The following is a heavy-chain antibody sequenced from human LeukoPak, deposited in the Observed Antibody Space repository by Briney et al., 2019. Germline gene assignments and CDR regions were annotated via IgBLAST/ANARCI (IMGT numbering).Heavy chain of an antibody. J-gene: IGHJ4*02. Sequence: SETLSLTCPVSGASISSYSWSWIRQPAGNGLEWIGRIYTSGTTNYNPSLKSLVTMSVDTSKNQFSLKLSSVTAADTAVGYCARGPYCGGDCYFGYWGQGTLVTVSS. D-gene: IGHD2-21*01. CDR2: IYTSGTT. CDR1: GASISSYS. CDR3: ARGPYCGGDCYFGY. V-gene: IGHV4-4*07.